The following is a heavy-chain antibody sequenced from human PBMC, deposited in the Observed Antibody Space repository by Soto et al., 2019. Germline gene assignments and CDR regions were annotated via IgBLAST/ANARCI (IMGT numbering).Heavy chain of an antibody. V-gene: IGHV4-59*02. CDR2: LYSSGST. Sequence: QVQLQESGPGLVKPSETLSLTCTVSGASVSRYYVAWIRQSPGKGLEWIGFLYSSGSTNYNSSLKSLVTMSVDTSKTQFSLRLSSVTAADTAVYYCARRVSAYYDFWGQGTRVTVSS. CDR3: ARRVSAYYDF. D-gene: IGHD2-8*01. CDR1: GASVSRYY. J-gene: IGHJ4*02.